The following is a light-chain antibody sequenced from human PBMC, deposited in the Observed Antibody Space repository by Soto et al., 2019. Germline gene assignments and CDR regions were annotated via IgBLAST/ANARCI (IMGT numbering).Light chain of an antibody. V-gene: IGKV1-9*01. J-gene: IGKJ4*01. Sequence: DTQLTQSPSFLSASVGERVTITCRATQDISSYLAWYQQKPGKAPNLLIHSASTLRGGVSSRFGGSGSGTEFTLTISSLQPEDLATYYCQQGNSYPLTFGGGTKVEIK. CDR3: QQGNSYPLT. CDR2: SAS. CDR1: QDISSY.